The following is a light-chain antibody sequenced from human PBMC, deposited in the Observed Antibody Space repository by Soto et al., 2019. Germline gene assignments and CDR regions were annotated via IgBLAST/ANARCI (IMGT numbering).Light chain of an antibody. CDR1: QNINNY. CDR3: QQYENLPT. Sequence: DIPVTQSPSSLPVSVRDRVTXXCQASQNINNYLNWYQQKPGRAPKLLIYDASNLEAGVPSRFRGSGSGTDFTFTISRLQPEDIATYYCQQYENLPTFGQGTRXXI. J-gene: IGKJ5*01. CDR2: DAS. V-gene: IGKV1-33*01.